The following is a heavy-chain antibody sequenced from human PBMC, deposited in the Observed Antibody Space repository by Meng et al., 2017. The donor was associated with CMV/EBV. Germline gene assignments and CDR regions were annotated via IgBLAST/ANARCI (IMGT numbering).Heavy chain of an antibody. CDR3: ARDRKFRWELLGE. J-gene: IGHJ4*02. V-gene: IGHV1-2*02. CDR2: INPDSGGT. CDR1: GYTFIDHY. Sequence: ASVKVSCKASGYTFIDHYIHWVRQAPGQGLEWTGWINPDSGGTNYARKFQGRVTMTTDTSTSTAYMELRSLRSDDTAVYYCARDRKFRWELLGEWGQGTLVTVSS. D-gene: IGHD1-26*01.